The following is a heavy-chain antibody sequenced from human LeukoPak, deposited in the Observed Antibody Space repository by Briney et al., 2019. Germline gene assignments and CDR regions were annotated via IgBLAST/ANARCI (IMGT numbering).Heavy chain of an antibody. CDR1: GGSISSGSYY. CDR3: ARDRGYSGYDLDY. D-gene: IGHD5-12*01. CDR2: IYTSGST. Sequence: SQTLSLTCTVSGGSISSGSYYWSWIRQPAGKGLERIGRIYTSGSTNYNPSLESRVTISVDTSKNQFSLKLSSVTAADTAVYYCARDRGYSGYDLDYWGQGTLVTVSS. V-gene: IGHV4-61*02. J-gene: IGHJ4*02.